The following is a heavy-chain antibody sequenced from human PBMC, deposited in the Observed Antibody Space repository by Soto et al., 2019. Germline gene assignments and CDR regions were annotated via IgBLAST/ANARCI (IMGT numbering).Heavy chain of an antibody. CDR1: GGSISSSSYY. CDR2: IYYSGNT. CDR3: ARNVVVPAPAAFDI. D-gene: IGHD2-2*01. J-gene: IGHJ3*02. V-gene: IGHV4-39*01. Sequence: QLQLQESGPGLVKPSETLSLTCTVSGGSISSSSYYWGWIRQPPGKGLEWIGSIYYSGNTYYNPSLKSRVTIPVDTSKNQFSLKLSSVTAADTAVYYCARNVVVPAPAAFDIWGQGTMVTVSS.